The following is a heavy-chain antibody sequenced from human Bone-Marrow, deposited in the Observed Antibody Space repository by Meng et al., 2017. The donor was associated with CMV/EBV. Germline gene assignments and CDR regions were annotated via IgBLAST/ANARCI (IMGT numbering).Heavy chain of an antibody. CDR3: AKDMHLNFFPTDFDS. CDR1: GITFGRSW. V-gene: IGHV3-7*04. Sequence: GESLKISCVASGITFGRSWMTWVRQTPGKGLEWMANINPDGSTKNYVDSVKGRFTISRDNARSSVYLQMNSLRAEDTAVYYCAKDMHLNFFPTDFDSWGQGTLVTVSS. D-gene: IGHD3-3*02. CDR2: INPDGSTK. J-gene: IGHJ4*02.